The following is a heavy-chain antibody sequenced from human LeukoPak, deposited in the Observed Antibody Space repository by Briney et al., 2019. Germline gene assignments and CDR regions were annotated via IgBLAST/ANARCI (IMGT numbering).Heavy chain of an antibody. CDR3: ARGTERASWFDP. V-gene: IGHV4-30-2*01. J-gene: IGHJ5*02. D-gene: IGHD1-1*01. CDR2: IYHSGST. CDR1: GDSVSSRVYS. Sequence: SQTLSLTCAVSGDSVSSRVYSWSWIRQPPGKGLEWIGYIYHSGSTYYNPSLKSRVTISVDRSKNQFSLKLTSVTAADTAVYYCARGTERASWFDPWGQGTLVTVSS.